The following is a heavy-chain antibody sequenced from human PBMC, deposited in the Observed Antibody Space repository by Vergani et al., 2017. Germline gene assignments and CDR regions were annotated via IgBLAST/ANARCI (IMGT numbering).Heavy chain of an antibody. Sequence: EVELVQSGPEMRKPGESLKISCKGSEYSFGNYWIGWVRQMPGKGLEWMGNIYTADSDTRYSPSFQGQVTISADKSISTAFLQWDSLKASDTALYYGARHTTYTDSWGQGTLVTVSS. CDR2: IYTADSDT. D-gene: IGHD1-1*01. J-gene: IGHJ4*02. CDR1: EYSFGNYW. CDR3: ARHTTYTDS. V-gene: IGHV5-51*01.